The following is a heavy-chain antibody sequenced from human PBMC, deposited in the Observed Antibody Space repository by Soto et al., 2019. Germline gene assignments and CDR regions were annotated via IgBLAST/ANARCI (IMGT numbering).Heavy chain of an antibody. CDR2: IYYSGST. V-gene: IGHV4-39*01. CDR1: GGSINSSSYS. Sequence: SETLSLTCSVSGGSINSSSYSWGWVRQPPGKGLEWIGSIYYSGSTYYNPSLRSRVTISVDTSKNQFSLKLSSVTAADTAVFYCARHYSSGSRNWFDPWGQGTLVTVSS. J-gene: IGHJ5*02. CDR3: ARHYSSGSRNWFDP. D-gene: IGHD6-19*01.